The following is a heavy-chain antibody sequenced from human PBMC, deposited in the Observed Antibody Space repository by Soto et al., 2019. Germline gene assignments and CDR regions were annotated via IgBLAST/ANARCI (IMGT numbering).Heavy chain of an antibody. CDR1: GCSFAGYW. CDR2: IDPSDSQT. Sequence: GESLKISCKVSGCSFAGYWITWVRQKPGKGLEWMGRIDPSDSQTYYSPSFRGHVTISATKSITTVFLQWSSLRASDTAMYYCARQIYDSDTGPNFQYYFDSWGQGTPVTVSS. CDR3: ARQIYDSDTGPNFQYYFDS. D-gene: IGHD3-22*01. V-gene: IGHV5-10-1*01. J-gene: IGHJ4*02.